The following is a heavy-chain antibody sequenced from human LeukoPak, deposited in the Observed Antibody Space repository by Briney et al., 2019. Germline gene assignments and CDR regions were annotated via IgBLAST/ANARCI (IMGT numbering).Heavy chain of an antibody. D-gene: IGHD3-22*01. Sequence: SETLSLTCTVSGYSISSGYYWGWIRQPPGKGLEWIGYIYYSGSTYYNPSLKSRVTISVDTSKNRFSLKLSSVTAADTAVYYCATHSSGYDSGNDAFDIWGQGTMVTVSS. CDR3: ATHSSGYDSGNDAFDI. CDR2: IYYSGST. J-gene: IGHJ3*02. CDR1: GYSISSGYY. V-gene: IGHV4-38-2*02.